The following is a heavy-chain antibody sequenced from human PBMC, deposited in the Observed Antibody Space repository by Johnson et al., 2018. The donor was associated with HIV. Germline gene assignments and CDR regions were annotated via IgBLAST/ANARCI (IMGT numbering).Heavy chain of an antibody. CDR2: ISYDGSNK. CDR1: GITFRSYA. J-gene: IGHJ3*02. CDR3: ARDVIKVIAARDDAFDI. Sequence: QVQLVESGGGVVQPGRSLGISCTVSGITFRSYAMHWVRQAPGKGLEWVAIISYDGSNKYYADSVKGRFTISRDNSKNTLYLQMNSLRAEDTAVYYCARDVIKVIAARDDAFDIWGQGTMVTVSS. V-gene: IGHV3-30*04. D-gene: IGHD6-6*01.